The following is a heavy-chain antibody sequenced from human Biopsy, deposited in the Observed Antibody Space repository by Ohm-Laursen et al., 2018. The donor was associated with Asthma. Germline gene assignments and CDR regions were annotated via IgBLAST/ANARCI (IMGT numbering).Heavy chain of an antibody. D-gene: IGHD3-3*01. Sequence: LDTLSLTCTVSGGSISGFYWSWIRQPPGKGLEWIGYIYYTGTTNYNPSLKSRVSISVDTSKNQFSLKLTSVTAADTAVYYCARDFGGWYYFDNWGQGSLVTVSS. CDR1: GGSISGFY. CDR2: IYYTGTT. CDR3: ARDFGGWYYFDN. V-gene: IGHV4-59*01. J-gene: IGHJ4*02.